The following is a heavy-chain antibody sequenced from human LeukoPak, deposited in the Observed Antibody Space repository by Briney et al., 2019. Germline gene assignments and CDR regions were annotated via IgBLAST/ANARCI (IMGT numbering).Heavy chain of an antibody. CDR3: ARNRACGGDCYSYAFDI. J-gene: IGHJ3*02. V-gene: IGHV3-33*01. Sequence: GRSLRLSCTASGFTFSSYGMHWVRQAPGKGLEWVAVICYDGSNKYYADSVKGRFTISRDNSKTTLYLQMTSLRAEDTAVYYCARNRACGGDCYSYAFDIWGQGTMVTVSS. CDR1: GFTFSSYG. D-gene: IGHD2-21*02. CDR2: ICYDGSNK.